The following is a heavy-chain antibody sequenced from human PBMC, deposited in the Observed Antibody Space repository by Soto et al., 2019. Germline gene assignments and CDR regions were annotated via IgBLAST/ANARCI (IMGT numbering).Heavy chain of an antibody. CDR3: AKGPIIQFYGGNPGYSFDY. CDR1: GFTFSNFA. D-gene: IGHD2-15*01. J-gene: IGHJ4*02. Sequence: PGGPLRLSCSASGFTFSNFAMHWVRQAPGKGLEYVSGSTSNGDNAYHADSVKGRFTMSRDNSKNTLYLQMNSLRAEETAVYYCAKGPIIQFYGGNPGYSFDYWAQGTRVTSP. V-gene: IGHV3-64*04. CDR2: STSNGDNA.